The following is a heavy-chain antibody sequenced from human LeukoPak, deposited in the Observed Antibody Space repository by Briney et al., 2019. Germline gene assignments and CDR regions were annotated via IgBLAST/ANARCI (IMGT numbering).Heavy chain of an antibody. D-gene: IGHD4-23*01. CDR3: ARDATPHYGGKLDDWFDP. J-gene: IGHJ5*02. CDR1: GGTFSSYA. V-gene: IGHV1-69*13. Sequence: SVKVSCKASGGTFSSYAISWVRQAPGQGLEWMGGIIPIFGTANYAQKFQGRVTITADESTSTAYMELSSLRSEDTAVYYCARDATPHYGGKLDDWFDPWGQGTLVTVSS. CDR2: IIPIFGTA.